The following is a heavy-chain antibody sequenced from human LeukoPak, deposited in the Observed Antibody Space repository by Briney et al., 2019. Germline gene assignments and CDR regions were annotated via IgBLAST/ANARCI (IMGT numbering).Heavy chain of an antibody. J-gene: IGHJ4*02. D-gene: IGHD3-3*01. CDR1: GYTFIGYY. CDR3: ARAAGHYDFWSGYYRPEEDY. CDR2: INPNSGGT. V-gene: IGHV1-2*02. Sequence: ASVKVSCKASGYTFIGYYMHWVRQAPGQGLEWMGWINPNSGGTNYAQKFQGRVTMTRDTSISTAYMELSRLRSDDTAVYYCARAAGHYDFWSGYYRPEEDYWGQGTLVTVSS.